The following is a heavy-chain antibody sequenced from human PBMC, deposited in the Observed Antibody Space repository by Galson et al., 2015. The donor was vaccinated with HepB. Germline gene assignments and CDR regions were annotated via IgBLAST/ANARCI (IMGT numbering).Heavy chain of an antibody. D-gene: IGHD3-10*01. J-gene: IGHJ4*02. CDR3: ARVVSWALYYYGSGSYSGFDY. CDR1: GYTFTSYY. V-gene: IGHV1-46*01. CDR2: INPSGGST. Sequence: SVKVSCKASGYTFTSYYMHWVRQAPGQGLEWMGIINPSGGSTSYAQKFQGRVTMTRDTSTSTVYMELSSLRSEDTAVYYCARVVSWALYYYGSGSYSGFDYWGQGTLVTVSS.